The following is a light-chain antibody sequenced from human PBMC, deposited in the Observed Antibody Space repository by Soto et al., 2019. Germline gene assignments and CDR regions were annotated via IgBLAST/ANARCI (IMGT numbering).Light chain of an antibody. J-gene: IGKJ2*01. CDR3: HQSSSIPYT. V-gene: IGKV1-39*01. CDR1: QSITTY. Sequence: DIQMTQSPSSLSASVGDRVTITCRASQSITTYLNWYQQTPGKAPKLLIYVASGLQSGVPSRFSGSGSGTDFTLTISSLQPEDFATYYCHQSSSIPYTFGQGTKLEIK. CDR2: VAS.